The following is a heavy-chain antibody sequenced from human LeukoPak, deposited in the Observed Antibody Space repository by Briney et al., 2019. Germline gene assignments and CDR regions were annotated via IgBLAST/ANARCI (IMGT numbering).Heavy chain of an antibody. CDR2: IRSNTYGGST. J-gene: IGHJ6*03. Sequence: PGGSLRLSCEGSGFTFGDYGVGWFRQAPGKGLQWVTSIRSNTYGGSTEYVPSVEGRFTISRDDSNSIAYLHMSTLRAEDTAVYYCSTSLSGWGTYHYMDVWGKGTTVTISS. CDR1: GFTFGDYG. V-gene: IGHV3-49*03. D-gene: IGHD6-19*01. CDR3: STSLSGWGTYHYMDV.